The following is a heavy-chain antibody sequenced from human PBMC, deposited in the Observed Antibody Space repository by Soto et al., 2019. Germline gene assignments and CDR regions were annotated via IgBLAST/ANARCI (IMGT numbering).Heavy chain of an antibody. CDR2: ISSSGDRT. V-gene: IGHV3-23*01. CDR1: GFTFSSYG. J-gene: IGHJ4*02. D-gene: IGHD1-26*01. CDR3: AARRATVRETPLGPAY. Sequence: PGGSLRLSCAASGFTFSSYGMTWVRQAPGKGLEWVSGISSSGDRTYYADSVKGRLTVSRDNSKNTLYLQIHSLGVEDTAIYYCAARRATVRETPLGPAYWGQGTLVTVSS.